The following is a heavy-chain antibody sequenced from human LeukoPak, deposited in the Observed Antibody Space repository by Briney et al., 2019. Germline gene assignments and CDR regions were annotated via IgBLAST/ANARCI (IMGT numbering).Heavy chain of an antibody. J-gene: IGHJ6*03. CDR3: ARGGGDSGYYSNYYYYMDV. D-gene: IGHD3-22*01. V-gene: IGHV1-2*02. CDR1: GYTFTGYY. Sequence: GASVKVSCKASGYTFTGYYMHWVRQAPGQGLEWMGWINPNSGGTNYAQKFQGRVTMTRDTSISTAYMELSRLRSDDTAVYYCARGGGDSGYYSNYYYYMDVWGKGTTVTISS. CDR2: INPNSGGT.